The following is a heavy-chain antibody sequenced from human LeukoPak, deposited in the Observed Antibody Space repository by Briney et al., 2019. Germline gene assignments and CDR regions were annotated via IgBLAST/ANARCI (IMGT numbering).Heavy chain of an antibody. CDR1: GFTFSTYG. V-gene: IGHV3-23*01. D-gene: IGHD3-10*02. Sequence: GGSLRLSCAASGFTFSTYGMTWVRQAPGKGLEWVSAISGSGGSTYYADSVKGRFTISRDNSKNTLYLQMNSLRAEDTAVYYCAELGITMIGGVWGKGTTVTISS. CDR3: AELGITMIGGV. CDR2: ISGSGGST. J-gene: IGHJ6*04.